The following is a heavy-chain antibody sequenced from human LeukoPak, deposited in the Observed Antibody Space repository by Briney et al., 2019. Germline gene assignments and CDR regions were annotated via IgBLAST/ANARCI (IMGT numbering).Heavy chain of an antibody. CDR3: ARQLTYNCNYDAPFDY. V-gene: IGHV3-53*01. CDR1: GFTVSSNY. CDR2: IYSGGST. D-gene: IGHD1-7*01. J-gene: IGHJ4*02. Sequence: GGSLRLSCAASGFTVSSNYMNWVRQAPGKGLEWVSVIYSGGSTYYADSVKGRFTISRDNSKNTLYLQMNSLRAEDTAVYYCARQLTYNCNYDAPFDYWGQGTLVTVSS.